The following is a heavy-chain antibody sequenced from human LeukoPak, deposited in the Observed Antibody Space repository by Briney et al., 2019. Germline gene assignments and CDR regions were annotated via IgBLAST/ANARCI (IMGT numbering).Heavy chain of an antibody. D-gene: IGHD6-13*01. J-gene: IGHJ3*02. Sequence: PGGSLRLSCAASGFTFSTYGMSWVRQAPGKGLEWVSAIGGSGGGTYYADSVKGRFTISRDNSKNTLYLQMNSLRAEDTAVYYCAKEHGGSSWYEDAFDIWGQGTMVTVSS. CDR3: AKEHGGSSWYEDAFDI. CDR1: GFTFSTYG. CDR2: IGGSGGGT. V-gene: IGHV3-23*01.